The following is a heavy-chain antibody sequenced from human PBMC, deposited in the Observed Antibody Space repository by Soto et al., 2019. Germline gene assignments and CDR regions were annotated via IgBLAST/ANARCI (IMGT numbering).Heavy chain of an antibody. CDR2: IYYSGST. J-gene: IGHJ6*02. CDR1: GGSISSSSYY. V-gene: IGHV4-39*01. Sequence: SETLSLTCTVSGGSISSSSYYWGWIRQPPGKGLEWIGSIYYSGSTYYNPSLKSRVTISVDTSKNQFSLKLSSVTAADTAVYYSATLGNDYYGMDVWGQGTPVTVS. CDR3: ATLGNDYYGMDV.